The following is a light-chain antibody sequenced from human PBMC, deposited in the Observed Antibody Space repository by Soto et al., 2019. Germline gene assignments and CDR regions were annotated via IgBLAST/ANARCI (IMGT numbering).Light chain of an antibody. CDR3: QQYYSLPLT. Sequence: DIVMTQSPDSLAVSLGERATINCKSSQSVFYSSNNKNYLAWYQQKPGQPPKLLIYLASTRESGVPDRFRGSGSGTEFTLTISSLQAVDVAVYYCQQYYSLPLTFGPGTKVEIK. J-gene: IGKJ3*01. CDR2: LAS. CDR1: QSVFYSSNNKNY. V-gene: IGKV4-1*01.